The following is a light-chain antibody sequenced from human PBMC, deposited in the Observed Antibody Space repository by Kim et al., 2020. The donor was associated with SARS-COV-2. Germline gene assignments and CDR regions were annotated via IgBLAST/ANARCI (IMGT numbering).Light chain of an antibody. CDR2: YDS. Sequence: PGKTARITCGGTSIGSKRVPWYQQKPGQAPVLVISYDSVRPSGIPERFSGSNSGNTATVTISRVEAGDEADYYCQVWDSSDDHRVVFGGGTQLTVL. CDR3: QVWDSSDDHRVV. V-gene: IGLV3-21*04. CDR1: SIGSKR. J-gene: IGLJ2*01.